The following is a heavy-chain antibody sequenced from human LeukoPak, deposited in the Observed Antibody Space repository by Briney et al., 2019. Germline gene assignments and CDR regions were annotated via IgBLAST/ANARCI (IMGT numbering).Heavy chain of an antibody. CDR1: GYTFTSYY. Sequence: GASVTVSCKASGYTFTSYYMHWVRQAPGQGLEWMGIINPSGGSTSYAQKFQGRVTMTRDTSTSTVYMELSSPRSEDTAVYYCARDQSNYMDVWGKGTTVTVSS. V-gene: IGHV1-46*01. D-gene: IGHD6-6*01. CDR3: ARDQSNYMDV. CDR2: INPSGGST. J-gene: IGHJ6*03.